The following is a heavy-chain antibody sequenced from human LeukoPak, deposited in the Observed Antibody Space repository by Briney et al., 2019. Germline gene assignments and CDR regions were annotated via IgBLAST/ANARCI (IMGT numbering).Heavy chain of an antibody. CDR1: GYIFRRYW. CDR2: INEDGSQK. J-gene: IGHJ4*02. V-gene: IGHV3-7*02. CDR3: VSPGGYAHWASIT. Sequence: GGSLRLSCAAAGYIFRRYWVSWVRQAPGKGLEWVANINEDGSQKNYVDSVKGRFIIARDNAKNSLYLQMNSLKVEDTAVYYCVSPGGYAHWASITWGQGTMVSVST. D-gene: IGHD5-12*01.